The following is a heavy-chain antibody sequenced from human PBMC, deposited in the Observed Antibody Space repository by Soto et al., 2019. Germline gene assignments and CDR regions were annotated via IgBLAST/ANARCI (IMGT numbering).Heavy chain of an antibody. CDR3: ARLVRSYYYYGMDV. CDR1: GFTFSSYW. V-gene: IGHV3-74*01. J-gene: IGHJ6*02. Sequence: EVQLVESGGGLVQPGGSLRLSCAASGFTFSSYWMHWVRQAPGKGLVWVSRINSDGSSTSYADSVKGRFTISRANAKNTLYLKMNSLRAEDTAVYYCARLVRSYYYYGMDVWGQGTTVTVSS. CDR2: INSDGSST.